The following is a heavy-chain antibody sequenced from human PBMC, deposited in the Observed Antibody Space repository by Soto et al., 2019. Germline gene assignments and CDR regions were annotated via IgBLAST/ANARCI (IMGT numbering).Heavy chain of an antibody. Sequence: SVKVSCKASGGTFSSYAISWVRQAPGQGLEWMGGIIPIFGTANYAQKFQGRVTITADESTSTAYMELSSLRSEDTAVYYCARYCSSTSCYMAYYYYGMDVWGQGTTVTVSS. J-gene: IGHJ6*02. D-gene: IGHD2-2*02. CDR2: IIPIFGTA. CDR1: GGTFSSYA. V-gene: IGHV1-69*13. CDR3: ARYCSSTSCYMAYYYYGMDV.